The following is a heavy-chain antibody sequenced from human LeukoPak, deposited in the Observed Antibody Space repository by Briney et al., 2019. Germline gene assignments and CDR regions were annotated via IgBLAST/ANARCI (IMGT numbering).Heavy chain of an antibody. D-gene: IGHD1-14*01. CDR3: ARCQYNSSPDI. J-gene: IGHJ4*02. Sequence: GGSLRLSCAASGFTFSSYAMSWVRQAPGKGLEWVSAISGGGASTYYADSVKGRFTISRDNAKNSLYLQMNSLTDEDTAVYYCARCQYNSSPDIWGQGTLVTVSS. CDR2: ISGGGAST. CDR1: GFTFSSYA. V-gene: IGHV3-23*01.